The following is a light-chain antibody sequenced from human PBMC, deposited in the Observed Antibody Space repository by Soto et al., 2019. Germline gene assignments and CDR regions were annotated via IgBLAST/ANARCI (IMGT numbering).Light chain of an antibody. CDR1: SSDVGNYNL. CDR3: SSYTNTDIHWV. V-gene: IGLV2-14*02. J-gene: IGLJ3*02. CDR2: EGG. Sequence: QSALTQPASVSGSPGQSITISCTGTSSDVGNYNLVSWYQQYPGKAPKLMIYEGGKRPSGVSDRFSGSKSGNMASLTISGLQAEDEADYFCSSYTNTDIHWVFGGGTKLTVL.